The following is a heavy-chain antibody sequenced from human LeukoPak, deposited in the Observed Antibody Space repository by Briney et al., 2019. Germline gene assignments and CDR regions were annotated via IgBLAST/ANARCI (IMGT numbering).Heavy chain of an antibody. CDR3: ASAVGAKGTFDY. CDR2: ISSSSSYI. CDR1: GFTFSSYS. D-gene: IGHD1-26*01. V-gene: IGHV3-21*01. Sequence: GGSLRLSCAASGFTFSSYSMNWVRQAPGKGLEWVSSISSSSSYIYYADSVKGRFTISRDNAKNSLYLQMNSLRAEDTAVYYCASAVGAKGTFDYWGQETLVTVSS. J-gene: IGHJ4*02.